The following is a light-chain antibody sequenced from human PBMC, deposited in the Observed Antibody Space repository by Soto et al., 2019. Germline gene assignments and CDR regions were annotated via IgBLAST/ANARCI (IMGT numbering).Light chain of an antibody. CDR2: GAS. CDR3: QQYIRWPLT. J-gene: IGKJ4*01. V-gene: IGKV3-20*01. Sequence: EIVLTQSPGMLSLSPGERAILSYRSSQSVCSNYLAWYQQKPGQAPSRLIYGASSRATGVSDRFSGSGSGTEFTLTISSLQSEDFAVYYCQQYIRWPLTFGGGTKVDI. CDR1: QSVCSNY.